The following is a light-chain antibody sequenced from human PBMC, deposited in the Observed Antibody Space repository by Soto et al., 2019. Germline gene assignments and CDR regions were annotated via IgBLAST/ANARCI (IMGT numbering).Light chain of an antibody. CDR3: QQTLSFPPT. V-gene: IGKV1-12*01. CDR1: QAIDSW. CDR2: TGS. Sequence: DIQMTQSPSSVSASVGDRVTITCRARQAIDSWLAWYQQKPGEAPKLLIFTGSLLHSGVPPRFSGSGSGTDFTLTISSLQPEYFATYYCQQTLSFPPTFGQGTKV. J-gene: IGKJ1*01.